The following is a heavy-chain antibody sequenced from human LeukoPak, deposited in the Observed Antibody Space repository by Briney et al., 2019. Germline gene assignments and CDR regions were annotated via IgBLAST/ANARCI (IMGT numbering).Heavy chain of an antibody. CDR1: GFTFNIYE. D-gene: IGHD5/OR15-5a*01. V-gene: IGHV3-48*03. J-gene: IGHJ6*04. Sequence: GGSLRLSCAASGFTFNIYEMNWVRQAPGKGLEWVSYITTSGTTTYYADSVKGRFTISRDNPRNSLYLQMNSLRAEDTAVYYCARRSTMTYYAMDVWGEGTTVTVSS. CDR3: ARRSTMTYYAMDV. CDR2: ITTSGTTT.